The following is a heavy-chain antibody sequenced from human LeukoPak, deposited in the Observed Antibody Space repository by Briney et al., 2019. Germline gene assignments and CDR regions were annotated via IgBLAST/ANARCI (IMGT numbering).Heavy chain of an antibody. Sequence: PSETLSLTCAVYGGSFSGYYWSWIRQPPGKGLEWIGEINHSGSTNYNPSLKSRVTISVDTSKNQFSLKLCSVTAADTAVYYCARVKSRYCSGGSCPSFDYWGQGTLVTVSS. CDR2: INHSGST. D-gene: IGHD2-15*01. CDR3: ARVKSRYCSGGSCPSFDY. V-gene: IGHV4-34*09. CDR1: GGSFSGYY. J-gene: IGHJ4*02.